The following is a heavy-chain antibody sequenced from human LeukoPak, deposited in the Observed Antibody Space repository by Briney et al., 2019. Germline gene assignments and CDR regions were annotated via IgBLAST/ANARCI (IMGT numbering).Heavy chain of an antibody. V-gene: IGHV4-34*01. Sequence: PSETLSLTCSVSGGSISGYYWSWIRQPPGKGLEWIGEINHSGSTNYNPSLKSRGTISVDTSKNQFSLKLSSVTAADTAVYYCARVPWYCSSTSCSIDYWGQGTLVTVSS. CDR1: GGSISGYY. CDR3: ARVPWYCSSTSCSIDY. CDR2: INHSGST. J-gene: IGHJ4*02. D-gene: IGHD2-2*01.